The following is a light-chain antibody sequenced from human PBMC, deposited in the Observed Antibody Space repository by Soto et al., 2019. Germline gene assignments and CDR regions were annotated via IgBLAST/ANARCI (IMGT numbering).Light chain of an antibody. Sequence: QSALTQPASVSGSPGQWITISCTGTSSHVGSYNLVSWYQQYPGKVPKLMIYEDSKRPAGVSHRFSGSKAGKPASLTISRLQAEDEADYYCSSDAGSSSVVFGGGTKLTVL. J-gene: IGLJ2*01. V-gene: IGLV2-23*01. CDR3: SSDAGSSSVV. CDR1: SSHVGSYNL. CDR2: EDS.